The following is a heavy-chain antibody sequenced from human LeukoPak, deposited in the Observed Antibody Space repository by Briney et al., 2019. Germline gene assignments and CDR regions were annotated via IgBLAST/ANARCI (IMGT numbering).Heavy chain of an antibody. Sequence: SETLSLTCSVSGDSISTSSYYWGWIRQPPGKGLEWIGTIYYSGSTYYNPSLTSRITISVDTSKNQFSLKLSSVTAADTAVYYCARDFRDGYNLFESSTYYFDYWGQGTLVTVSS. D-gene: IGHD5-24*01. CDR2: IYYSGST. V-gene: IGHV4-39*07. CDR1: GDSISTSSYY. J-gene: IGHJ4*02. CDR3: ARDFRDGYNLFESSTYYFDY.